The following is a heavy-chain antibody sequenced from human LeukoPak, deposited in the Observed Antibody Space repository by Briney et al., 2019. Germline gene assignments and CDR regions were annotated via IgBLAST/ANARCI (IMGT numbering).Heavy chain of an antibody. CDR1: GGSISSGSYY. CDR3: ARDLRITARPPTYYYYYCMDV. J-gene: IGHJ6*03. V-gene: IGHV4-61*02. CDR2: IYTSGST. Sequence: SETLSLTCTVSGGSISSGSYYWSWIRQPAGKGLEWIGRIYTSGSTSYNPSLTSRVTISVDTSKNQFSLKLYSVTAADAAVYFCARDLRITARPPTYYYYYCMDVWGKGTTVTVSS. D-gene: IGHD6-6*01.